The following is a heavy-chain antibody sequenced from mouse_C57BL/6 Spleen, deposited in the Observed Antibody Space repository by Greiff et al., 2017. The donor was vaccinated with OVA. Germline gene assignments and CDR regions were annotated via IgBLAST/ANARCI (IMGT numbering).Heavy chain of an antibody. CDR1: GYAFSSSW. CDR3: APYYGYPYWYFDV. Sequence: VQLQQSGPELVKPGASVKISCKASGYAFSSSWLTWVKQRPGKGLEWIGRIYPGDGDTKYNGKVKGKATRTVDKSSSTAYMYLSSLTSEDSAVYFCAPYYGYPYWYFDVWGTGTTVTVSS. V-gene: IGHV1-82*01. CDR2: IYPGDGDT. D-gene: IGHD2-9*01. J-gene: IGHJ1*03.